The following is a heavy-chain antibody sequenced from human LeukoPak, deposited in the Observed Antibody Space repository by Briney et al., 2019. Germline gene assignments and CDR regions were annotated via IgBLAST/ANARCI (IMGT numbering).Heavy chain of an antibody. CDR2: MNPNTGNT. Sequence: SVKVSCKVSGYTFTSFEINWVRQVTGQGLEWMGWMNPNTGNTGYAQKFQGRVTMTRDTSISTAYMELSRLRSDDTAVYYCARAVAGTLYYYYYYGMDVWGQGTTVTVSS. CDR1: GYTFTSFE. J-gene: IGHJ6*02. D-gene: IGHD6-19*01. CDR3: ARAVAGTLYYYYYYGMDV. V-gene: IGHV1-8*01.